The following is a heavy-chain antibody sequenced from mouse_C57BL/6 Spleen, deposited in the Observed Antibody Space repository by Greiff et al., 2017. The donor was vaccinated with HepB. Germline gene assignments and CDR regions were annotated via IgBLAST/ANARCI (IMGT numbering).Heavy chain of an antibody. Sequence: EVQRVESEGGLVQPGSSMKLSCTASGFTFSDYYMAWVRQVPEKGLEWVANINYDGSSTYYLDSLKSRFIISRDNAKNILYLQMSSLKSEDTATYYCARNGYDGAWFAYWGQGTLVTVSA. J-gene: IGHJ3*01. D-gene: IGHD2-2*01. V-gene: IGHV5-16*01. CDR1: GFTFSDYY. CDR3: ARNGYDGAWFAY. CDR2: INYDGSST.